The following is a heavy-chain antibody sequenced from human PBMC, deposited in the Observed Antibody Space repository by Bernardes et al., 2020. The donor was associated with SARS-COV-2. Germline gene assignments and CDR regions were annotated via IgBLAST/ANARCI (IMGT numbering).Heavy chain of an antibody. CDR3: ARVVRIAVVGDFDF. CDR2: STAYNSKS. CDR1: GFTFTSYG. Sequence: ASVKVSCMASGFTFTSYGITWVRQAPGQGLECVGWSTAYNSKSTYAPKFQGRVTMATDTSTSTAYMELRSLTSDDTAVYYCARVVRIAVVGDFDFWGQGTLVTVSS. J-gene: IGHJ4*02. D-gene: IGHD6-19*01. V-gene: IGHV1-18*01.